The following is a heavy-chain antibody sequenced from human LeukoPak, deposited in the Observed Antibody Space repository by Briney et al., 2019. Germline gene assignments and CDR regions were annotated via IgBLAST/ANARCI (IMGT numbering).Heavy chain of an antibody. J-gene: IGHJ4*02. V-gene: IGHV3-23*01. D-gene: IGHD3-22*01. Sequence: GGSLRLSCAASGFTFSSYAMSWVRQAPGKGLEWVSSIGGSGGDTYYADSVKGRFTISRDNSKNTLYLQINSLRAEDTAVYYCAKVRYYYDSSGYASDYWGQGTLVTVSS. CDR1: GFTFSSYA. CDR3: AKVRYYYDSSGYASDY. CDR2: IGGSGGDT.